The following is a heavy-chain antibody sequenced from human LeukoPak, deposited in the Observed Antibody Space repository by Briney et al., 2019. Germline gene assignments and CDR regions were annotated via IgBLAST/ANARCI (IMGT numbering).Heavy chain of an antibody. J-gene: IGHJ3*02. CDR1: GYTFTRYS. CDR2: IYPGDSDI. Sequence: GESLKISWKGSGYTFTRYSIGWLRQMPGKGLEGMGIIYPGDSDIRYNPSFQGQVTISVDKSISTAYLQWSSLKASDTAMYYCARSGYSYGADAFDIWGQGTMVTVSS. D-gene: IGHD5-18*01. V-gene: IGHV5-51*01. CDR3: ARSGYSYGADAFDI.